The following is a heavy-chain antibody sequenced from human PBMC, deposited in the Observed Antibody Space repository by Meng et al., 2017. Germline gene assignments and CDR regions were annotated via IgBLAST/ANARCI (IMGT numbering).Heavy chain of an antibody. J-gene: IGHJ3*02. CDR3: ARELVGVVVTAHDAFDI. D-gene: IGHD2-21*02. V-gene: IGHV4-39*07. CDR2: IYYSGST. Sequence: SETLSLTCTVSGGSISSSSYYWGWIRQPPGKGLEWIGSIYYSGSTYYNPSLKSRVTKSVDTSKNQFSLKLSSVTAADTAVYYCARELVGVVVTAHDAFDIWGQGTMVTVSS. CDR1: GGSISSSSYY.